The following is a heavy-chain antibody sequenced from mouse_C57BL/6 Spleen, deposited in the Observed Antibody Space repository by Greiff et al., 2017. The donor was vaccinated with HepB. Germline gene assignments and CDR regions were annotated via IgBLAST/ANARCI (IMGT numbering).Heavy chain of an antibody. CDR2: ISNGGGST. CDR3: ARREDYYYGSSWYFDV. CDR1: GFTFSDYY. Sequence: EVKLVESGGGLVQPGGSLKLSCAASGFTFSDYYMYWVRQTPEKRLEWVAYISNGGGSTYYPDTVKGRFTISRDNAKNTLYLQMRRLKSEDTAMYYCARREDYYYGSSWYFDVWGTGTTVTVSS. V-gene: IGHV5-12*01. D-gene: IGHD1-1*01. J-gene: IGHJ1*03.